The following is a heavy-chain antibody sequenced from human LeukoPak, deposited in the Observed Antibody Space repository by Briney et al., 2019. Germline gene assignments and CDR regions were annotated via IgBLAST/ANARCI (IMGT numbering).Heavy chain of an antibody. CDR1: GFAFSGYA. Sequence: GGSLRLSCTVSGFAFSGYAMSWVRQAPGKGPEWVSSIGARGDVTYSADSVKGRFTISRDNSKRTLFLQMDSLRAEDTAVYYCAKVHYTASFPGSFPGRNYFDSWGQGSLVTVSS. D-gene: IGHD1-26*01. J-gene: IGHJ4*02. CDR3: AKVHYTASFPGSFPGRNYFDS. V-gene: IGHV3-23*01. CDR2: IGARGDVT.